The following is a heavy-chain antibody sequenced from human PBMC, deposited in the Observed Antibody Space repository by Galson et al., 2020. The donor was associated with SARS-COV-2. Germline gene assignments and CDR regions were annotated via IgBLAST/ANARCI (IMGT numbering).Heavy chain of an antibody. CDR3: VRDGVMIRGINFSEYGMDV. CDR1: GFTFSSYG. V-gene: IGHV3-30*03. D-gene: IGHD3-10*01. CDR2: ISYDGSNK. J-gene: IGHJ6*02. Sequence: GGSLRLSCAASGFTFSSYGMHWVRQAPGKGLEWVAIISYDGSNKYYGDSVKGRFTISRDKSKNTVYLQMNSLRVEDSAVYFCVRDGVMIRGINFSEYGMDVWGQGTTVTVSS.